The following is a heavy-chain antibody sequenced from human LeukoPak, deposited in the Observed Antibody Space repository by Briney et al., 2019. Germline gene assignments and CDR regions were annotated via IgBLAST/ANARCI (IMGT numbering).Heavy chain of an antibody. CDR2: IIPILGIA. CDR3: ARAGGIAAYWFDP. D-gene: IGHD6-13*01. V-gene: IGHV1-69*04. J-gene: IGHJ5*02. CDR1: GGTFSSYA. Sequence: GVSVKVSCKASGGTFSSYAISWVRQAPGQGLEWMGRIIPILGIANYAQKFQGRVTITADKSTSTAYMELSSLRSEDTAVYYCARAGGIAAYWFDPWGQGTLVTVSS.